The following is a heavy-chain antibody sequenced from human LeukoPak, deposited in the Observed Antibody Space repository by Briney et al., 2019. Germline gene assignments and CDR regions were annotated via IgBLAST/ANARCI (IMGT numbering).Heavy chain of an antibody. Sequence: PSETLSLTCTVSGGSISSYYWSWIRQAPGKGLEWIGYIYYSGSTNYNPSLKSRVTISVDTSKNQFSLKLSSVTAADTAVYYCARDRGYCSGGSCYSCLDYWGQGTLVTVSS. D-gene: IGHD2-15*01. CDR2: IYYSGST. V-gene: IGHV4-59*01. J-gene: IGHJ4*02. CDR3: ARDRGYCSGGSCYSCLDY. CDR1: GGSISSYY.